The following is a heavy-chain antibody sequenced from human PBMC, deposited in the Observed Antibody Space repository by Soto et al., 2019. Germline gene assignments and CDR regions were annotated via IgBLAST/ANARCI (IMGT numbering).Heavy chain of an antibody. CDR1: GFTFDDYA. Sequence: EVQLVESGGGLVQPGRSLRLSCAASGFTFDDYAMHWVRQAPGKGLEWVSGISWNSGSIGYADSVKGRFTISRDNAKNSLYLQMNSLRAEDTALYYCAKDPGYSSGWSAFDIWGQGTMVTVSS. V-gene: IGHV3-9*01. J-gene: IGHJ3*02. CDR3: AKDPGYSSGWSAFDI. CDR2: ISWNSGSI. D-gene: IGHD6-19*01.